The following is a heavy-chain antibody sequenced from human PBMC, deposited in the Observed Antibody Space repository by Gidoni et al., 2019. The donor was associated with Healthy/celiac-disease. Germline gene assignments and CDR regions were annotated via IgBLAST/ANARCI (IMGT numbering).Heavy chain of an antibody. V-gene: IGHV1-2*02. Sequence: QVQLVQSGAEVKKPGASVKVSCKASGYTFTGYDMHWVRQAPGQGLEWMGWINPNSGGTNYAQKFQGRVTMTRDTSISTAYMELSRLRSDDTAVYYCARDPSLSFVRRYYGMDVWGQGTTVTVSS. CDR3: ARDPSLSFVRRYYGMDV. CDR1: GYTFTGYD. D-gene: IGHD3-16*01. CDR2: INPNSGGT. J-gene: IGHJ6*02.